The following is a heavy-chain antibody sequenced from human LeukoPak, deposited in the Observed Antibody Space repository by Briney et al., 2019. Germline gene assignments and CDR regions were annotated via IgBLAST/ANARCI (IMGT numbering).Heavy chain of an antibody. D-gene: IGHD3-10*01. CDR3: SKDLTSDFGGDLDP. J-gene: IGHJ5*02. CDR2: IKQDGSEK. Sequence: GGSLRLSCAASGFTFSSYWMSWVRQAPGKGLEWVANIKQDGSEKYYVDSVKGLFTISRDNSKSTVYLQMNSLRVEDAAVYYCSKDLTSDFGGDLDPWGQGTLVTVSS. V-gene: IGHV3-7*01. CDR1: GFTFSSYW.